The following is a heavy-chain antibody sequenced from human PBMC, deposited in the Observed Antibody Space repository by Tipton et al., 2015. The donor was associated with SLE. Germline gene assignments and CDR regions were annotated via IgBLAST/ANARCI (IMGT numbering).Heavy chain of an antibody. CDR1: GGSISTYY. J-gene: IGHJ4*02. CDR3: ARDHYYGSGSYMTWDY. V-gene: IGHV4-4*07. CDR2: IYTSGST. D-gene: IGHD3-10*01. Sequence: TLSLTCTVSGGSISTYYWSWIRHPAGKGLEWIGRIYTSGSTNYNPSLNSRVTMSIDPSKNQFSLKLSSVTAADTAVYYCARDHYYGSGSYMTWDYWGQGTLVTVSS.